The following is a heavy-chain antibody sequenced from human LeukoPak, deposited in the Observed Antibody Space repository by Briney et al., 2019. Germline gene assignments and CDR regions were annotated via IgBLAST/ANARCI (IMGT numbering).Heavy chain of an antibody. J-gene: IGHJ4*02. D-gene: IGHD6-19*01. Sequence: SETLFLSCAAYGGTVSGYYWSWIRQPQGKGLQWNGEINHSGSTNYNPSLKSRVTISVDTSKNQFSLKLSTVTAADTAVYYCARERYSSGWANYFDYWGQGTLVTVSS. V-gene: IGHV4-34*01. CDR3: ARERYSSGWANYFDY. CDR2: INHSGST. CDR1: GGTVSGYY.